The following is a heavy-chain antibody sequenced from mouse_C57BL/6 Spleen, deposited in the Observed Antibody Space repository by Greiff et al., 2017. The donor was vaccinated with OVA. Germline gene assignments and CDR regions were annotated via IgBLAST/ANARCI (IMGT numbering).Heavy chain of an antibody. J-gene: IGHJ4*01. Sequence: QVQLQQPGAELVMPGASVKLSCKASGYTFTSYWMHWVKQRPGQGLEWIGEIDPSDSYTNYNQKFKGKSTLTVDKSSSTAYMQLSSLTSEDSAVYYCARLGLLRYYYAMDYWGQGTSVTVSS. CDR2: IDPSDSYT. CDR3: ARLGLLRYYYAMDY. D-gene: IGHD1-1*01. V-gene: IGHV1-69*01. CDR1: GYTFTSYW.